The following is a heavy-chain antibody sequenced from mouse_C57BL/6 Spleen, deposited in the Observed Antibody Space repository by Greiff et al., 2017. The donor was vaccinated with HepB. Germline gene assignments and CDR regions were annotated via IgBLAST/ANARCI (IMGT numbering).Heavy chain of an antibody. CDR3: ARCATVHYAMDY. V-gene: IGHV1-22*01. CDR1: GYTFTDYN. Sequence: DVQLQESGPELVKPGASVKMSCKASGYTFTDYNMHWVKQSHGKSLEWIGYINPNNGGTSYNQKFKGKATLTVNKSSSTAYMELRSLTSEDSAVYYCARCATVHYAMDYWGQGTSVTVSS. D-gene: IGHD1-1*01. CDR2: INPNNGGT. J-gene: IGHJ4*01.